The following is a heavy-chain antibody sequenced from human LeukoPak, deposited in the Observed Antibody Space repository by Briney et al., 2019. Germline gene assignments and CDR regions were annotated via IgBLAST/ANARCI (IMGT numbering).Heavy chain of an antibody. Sequence: SETLSLTCTASGGSISSSSYYWGWIRQPPGKGLEWIGSIYYSGSTYYNPSLKSRVTISVDTSKNQFSLKLSSVTAADTAVYYCARLGIVDTAMVPLYYFDYWGQGTLVTVSS. CDR3: ARLGIVDTAMVPLYYFDY. CDR2: IYYSGST. V-gene: IGHV4-39*01. CDR1: GGSISSSSYY. D-gene: IGHD5-18*01. J-gene: IGHJ4*02.